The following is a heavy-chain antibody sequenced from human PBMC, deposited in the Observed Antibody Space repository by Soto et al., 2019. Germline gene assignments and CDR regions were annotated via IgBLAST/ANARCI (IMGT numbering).Heavy chain of an antibody. CDR3: DRGRYCLTGRCCSNWFDS. V-gene: IGHV4-30-4*01. J-gene: IGHJ5*01. D-gene: IGHD2-15*01. CDR1: DDSISSVDYF. Sequence: ASETLSLTCSVSDDSISSVDYFLAWVRQPPGQALEYIGYIYKSATTYYNPSFESRVAISLDTSKSQFSLNVTSLTAADTAVYLCDRGRYCLTGRCCSNWFDSWGQGTLVTVSS. CDR2: IYKSATT.